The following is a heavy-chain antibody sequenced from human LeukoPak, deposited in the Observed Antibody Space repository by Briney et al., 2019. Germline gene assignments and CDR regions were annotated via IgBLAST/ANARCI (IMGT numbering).Heavy chain of an antibody. CDR1: GFTFSDYY. CDR3: ARSRAYYDSSGYNYARPYYFDY. CDR2: INHSGST. J-gene: IGHJ4*02. Sequence: GSLRLSCAASGFTFSDYYMGRIGQPPGKGLEWIGEINHSGSTNYNPSLKSRVTISVDTSKNQFSLKLSSVTAADTAVYYCARSRAYYDSSGYNYARPYYFDYWGQGTLVTVSS. D-gene: IGHD3-22*01. V-gene: IGHV4-34*01.